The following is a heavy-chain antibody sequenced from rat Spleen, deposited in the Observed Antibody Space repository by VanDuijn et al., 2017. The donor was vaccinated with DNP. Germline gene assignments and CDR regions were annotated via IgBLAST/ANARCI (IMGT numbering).Heavy chain of an antibody. CDR2: FSTIGDDT. Sequence: EVQLVASGGGLVQPGRSMKLSCGASGFTFRSFPMAWVRQAPTKGLEWVATFSTIGDDTYYRDSLKGRFTISRDDAKSTLYLHMDSLRAEDTATYYCTRINYGGYFYVMDAWGQGVSVTVSS. J-gene: IGHJ4*01. D-gene: IGHD1-11*01. CDR1: GFTFRSFP. CDR3: TRINYGGYFYVMDA. V-gene: IGHV5-46*01.